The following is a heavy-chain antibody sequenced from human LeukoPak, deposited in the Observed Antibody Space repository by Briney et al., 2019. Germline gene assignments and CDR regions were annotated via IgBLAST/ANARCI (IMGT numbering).Heavy chain of an antibody. CDR3: ALIPYCTTATCYYFDF. CDR1: GYTFTTYG. D-gene: IGHD2-2*01. J-gene: IGHJ4*02. V-gene: IGHV1-18*01. CDR2: ISTYNGDT. Sequence: ASGKVSCKASGYTFTTYGLSWVRQAPGQGPEWMGWISTYNGDTNYAQKFQGRVTMTADTSTSTTYMELRSLRSDDTAVYYCALIPYCTTATCYYFDFWGQGTLVTVSS.